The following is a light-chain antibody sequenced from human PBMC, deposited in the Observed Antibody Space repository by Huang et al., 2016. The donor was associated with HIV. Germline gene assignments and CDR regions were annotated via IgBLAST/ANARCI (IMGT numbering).Light chain of an antibody. J-gene: IGKJ1*01. CDR1: QSLDKGF. CDR2: DAS. V-gene: IGKV3-20*01. Sequence: ELVLTQSPGTLSSSPGGAAVISCRASQSLDKGFLAWYRQKPGQAPELLIFDASKRPSDIPDRCVGGGSGTDFSLTINGLDPEDFAFYFCHHYGATQWAVGRGTRVEMK. CDR3: HHYGATQWA.